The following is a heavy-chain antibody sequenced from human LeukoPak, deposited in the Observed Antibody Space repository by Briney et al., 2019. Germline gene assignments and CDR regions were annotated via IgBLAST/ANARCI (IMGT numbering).Heavy chain of an antibody. D-gene: IGHD2-21*02. CDR2: ISSSGSTI. CDR3: AREGRCGGDCYYDY. Sequence: PGGSLRLSCAASGFTFSSYEMNWVRQAPGKGLEWVSYISSSGSTIYYADSVKGRFTISRDNAKNSLYLQMNSLRAEDTAVYYCAREGRCGGDCYYDYWGQGTLVTVSS. CDR1: GFTFSSYE. J-gene: IGHJ4*02. V-gene: IGHV3-48*03.